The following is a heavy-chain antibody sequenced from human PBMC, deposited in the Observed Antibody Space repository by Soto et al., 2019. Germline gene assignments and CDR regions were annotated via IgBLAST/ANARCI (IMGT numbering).Heavy chain of an antibody. J-gene: IGHJ4*02. Sequence: PGESLKISCKGSGYSFTSYWIGWVRQMPGKGLEWMGIIYPGDSDTGYSPSFQGQVTISADKSISAAYLQWTSLKASDTAMYYCARHSTKYCSGGTCPFDYWGQGTLVTVSS. CDR2: IYPGDSDT. CDR3: ARHSTKYCSGGTCPFDY. V-gene: IGHV5-51*01. D-gene: IGHD2-15*01. CDR1: GYSFTSYW.